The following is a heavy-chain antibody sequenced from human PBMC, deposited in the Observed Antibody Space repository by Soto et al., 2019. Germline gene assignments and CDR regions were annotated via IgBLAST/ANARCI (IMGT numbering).Heavy chain of an antibody. CDR1: GYTFTTYY. CDR2: ITPSSGST. V-gene: IGHV1-46*01. CDR3: VRAVSTKNAQIHS. D-gene: IGHD1-1*01. J-gene: IGHJ5*01. Sequence: ASVKLSCKASGYTFTTYYMHWLRQARGQGLEWMGIITPSSGSTRYEQKFQDRVTMTRDTSTSPVYRELSSMRSEDTAVFYCVRAVSTKNAQIHSWRHATPVTVSS.